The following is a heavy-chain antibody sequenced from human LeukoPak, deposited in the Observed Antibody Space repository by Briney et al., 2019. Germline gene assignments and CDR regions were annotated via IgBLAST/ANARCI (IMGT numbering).Heavy chain of an antibody. CDR2: IYHSGST. J-gene: IGHJ4*02. CDR1: GYSISGGYY. CDR3: ARELFMITFGGVIASFDY. D-gene: IGHD3-16*02. Sequence: SETLSLTCTVSGYSISGGYYWGWIRQPPGKGLEWIGSIYHSGSTYYNPSLKSRVTISVDTSKNQFSLKLSSVTAADTAVYYCARELFMITFGGVIASFDYWGQGTLVTVSS. V-gene: IGHV4-38-2*02.